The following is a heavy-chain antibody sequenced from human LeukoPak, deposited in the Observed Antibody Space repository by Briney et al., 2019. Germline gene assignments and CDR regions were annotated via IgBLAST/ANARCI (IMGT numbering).Heavy chain of an antibody. Sequence: SETLSLTCAVYGGSFSGYYWSWIRQPPGKGLEWIGEINHSGSTNYNPSLKSRVTISVDTSKSQFSLKLSSVTAADTAVYYCARRRITIFGVVNSAFDYWGQGTLVTVSS. CDR1: GGSFSGYY. CDR3: ARRRITIFGVVNSAFDY. J-gene: IGHJ4*02. D-gene: IGHD3-3*01. CDR2: INHSGST. V-gene: IGHV4-34*01.